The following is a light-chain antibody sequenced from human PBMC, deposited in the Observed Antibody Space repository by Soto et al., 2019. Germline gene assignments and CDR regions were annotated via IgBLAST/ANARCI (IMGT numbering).Light chain of an antibody. Sequence: IVLTQSPGTLSLSPGERATLSCRASQSVSSSYLAWYQQKSGQAPRLLIYGPSSRATGIPDRFSGSESGTDFTLTISRLDHADFAVYYFQPYGSSPRTFCHGTKVEIK. CDR3: QPYGSSPRT. J-gene: IGKJ1*01. CDR2: GPS. V-gene: IGKV3-20*01. CDR1: QSVSSSY.